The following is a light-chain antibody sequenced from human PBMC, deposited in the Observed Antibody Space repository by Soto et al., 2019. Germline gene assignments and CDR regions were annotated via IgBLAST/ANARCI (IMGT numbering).Light chain of an antibody. V-gene: IGKV1-5*01. Sequence: DLQMTQSPSTLSASVGDRVTITCRASQRVTSWLAWYQQKPGKAPKLLIYGASNLESWVPSRFSGSGSGTEFTLTISSLQPDDFATYYCQQYNSYSLTFGGGTTVEIK. J-gene: IGKJ4*01. CDR1: QRVTSW. CDR2: GAS. CDR3: QQYNSYSLT.